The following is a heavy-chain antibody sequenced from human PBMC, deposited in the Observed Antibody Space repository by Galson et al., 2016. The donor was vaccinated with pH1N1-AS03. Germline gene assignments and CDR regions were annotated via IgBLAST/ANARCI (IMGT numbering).Heavy chain of an antibody. CDR3: AREGDDFWGDSKYRADY. V-gene: IGHV3-7*01. J-gene: IGHJ4*02. CDR1: GFTFNTYW. CDR2: IKQDGSEK. D-gene: IGHD3-3*01. Sequence: SLRLSCAASGFTFNTYWMSWVRQAPGEGLEWVANIKQDGSEKYYVDSVKGRFTISRDNAKNSLFLQMNSLRVEDTAVYYCAREGDDFWGDSKYRADYWGQGTLVTVSS.